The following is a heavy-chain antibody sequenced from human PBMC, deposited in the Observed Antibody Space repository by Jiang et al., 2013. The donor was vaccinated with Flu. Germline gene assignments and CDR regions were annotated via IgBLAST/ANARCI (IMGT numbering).Heavy chain of an antibody. D-gene: IGHD6-19*01. J-gene: IGHJ4*02. CDR3: ARPYSSGRGDPRSPFDY. Sequence: SYWIGWVRQMPGKGLEWMGIIYPGDSDTRCSPSFQGQVTISADKSISTAYLQWSSLKASDTAMYYCARPYSSGRGDPRSPFDYWGQGTLVTVSS. CDR2: IYPGDSDT. CDR1: SYW. V-gene: IGHV5-51*01.